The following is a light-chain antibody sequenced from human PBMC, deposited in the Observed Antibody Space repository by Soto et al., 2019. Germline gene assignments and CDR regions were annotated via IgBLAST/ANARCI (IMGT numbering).Light chain of an antibody. J-gene: IGKJ4*01. Sequence: DIQLTQSPSFLSASVGDRVTITCRASQGIGNFLAWYQQKPGKAPNLLIYAASTLQSGVPSRFSGSGSGTEFTLTISSLQGEDFATYYCHQLAIHPLTFGGGTQVEIK. CDR2: AAS. CDR1: QGIGNF. CDR3: HQLAIHPLT. V-gene: IGKV1-9*01.